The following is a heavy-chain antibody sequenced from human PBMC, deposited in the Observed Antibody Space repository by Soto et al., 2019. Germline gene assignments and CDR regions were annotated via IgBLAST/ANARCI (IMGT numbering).Heavy chain of an antibody. J-gene: IGHJ4*02. Sequence: GGSLRLSCAASGFTFSSYGMHWVRQAPGKGLEWVAVISYDGSNKYYADSVKGRFTISRDNSKNTLYLQMNSLRAEDTAVYYCAKGLVYSSGWHLDYWGQATLVTVSS. CDR2: ISYDGSNK. CDR3: AKGLVYSSGWHLDY. V-gene: IGHV3-30*18. CDR1: GFTFSSYG. D-gene: IGHD6-19*01.